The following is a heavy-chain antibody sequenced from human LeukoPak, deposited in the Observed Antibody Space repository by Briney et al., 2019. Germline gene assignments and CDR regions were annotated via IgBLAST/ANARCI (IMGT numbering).Heavy chain of an antibody. Sequence: PGGSLRLSCAASGFTFSSFAMHWVRQGPGKGLEWVALISYDGSNTDYADSVKGRFTISRDNSKNTLYLQMNSLRAEDTAVYYCARDFNFRQRLPREGAFDIWGQGTMVTVSS. CDR2: ISYDGSNT. CDR3: ARDFNFRQRLPREGAFDI. J-gene: IGHJ3*02. V-gene: IGHV3-30-3*01. CDR1: GFTFSSFA. D-gene: IGHD6-25*01.